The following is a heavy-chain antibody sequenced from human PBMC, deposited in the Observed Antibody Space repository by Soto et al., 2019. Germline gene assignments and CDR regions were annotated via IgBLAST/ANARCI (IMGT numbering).Heavy chain of an antibody. J-gene: IGHJ6*02. V-gene: IGHV3-11*06. Sequence: QVQLVESGGGLVKPGGSLRLSCAASGFTFSDYYMSWIRQAPGKGLEWVSYISSSSSYTNYADSVKGRFTISRDNAKNSLYLQMKSLRAEDTAVYYCARDRIDDYGSGSSLDYYYGMDVWGQGTTFTVSS. CDR2: ISSSSSYT. CDR1: GFTFSDYY. CDR3: ARDRIDDYGSGSSLDYYYGMDV. D-gene: IGHD3-10*01.